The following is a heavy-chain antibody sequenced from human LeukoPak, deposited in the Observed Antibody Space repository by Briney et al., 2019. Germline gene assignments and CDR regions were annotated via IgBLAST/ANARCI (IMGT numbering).Heavy chain of an antibody. CDR2: INWNGGST. Sequence: PGGSLRLSCAASGFTFDDYGMSWVRHAPGKGLEWVSGINWNGGSTGYADSVKGRFTISRDNAKNSLYLQMNSLRAEDTALYYCAGAGIAAAGRFDPWGQGTLVTVSS. V-gene: IGHV3-20*04. CDR1: GFTFDDYG. D-gene: IGHD6-13*01. J-gene: IGHJ5*02. CDR3: AGAGIAAAGRFDP.